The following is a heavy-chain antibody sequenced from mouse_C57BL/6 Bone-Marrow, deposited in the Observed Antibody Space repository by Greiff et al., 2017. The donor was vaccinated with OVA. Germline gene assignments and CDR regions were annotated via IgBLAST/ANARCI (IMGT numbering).Heavy chain of an antibody. J-gene: IGHJ4*01. CDR1: GYSITSGYY. Sequence: VQLKESGPGLVKPSQSLSLTCSVTGYSITSGYYWNWIRQFPGNKLEWMGSISYDGSNNYNPSLTNLISITREPSKNQFFLKLNSVTTEDTATYYCARGTTGVTNDAMDYWGQGTSVTVSS. CDR2: ISYDGSN. CDR3: ARGTTGVTNDAMDY. V-gene: IGHV3-6*01. D-gene: IGHD1-1*01.